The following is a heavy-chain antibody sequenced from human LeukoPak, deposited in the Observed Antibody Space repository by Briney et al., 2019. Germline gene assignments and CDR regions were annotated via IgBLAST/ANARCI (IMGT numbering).Heavy chain of an antibody. CDR2: IKSKTDGGTT. D-gene: IGHD3-3*01. CDR3: TTAPYYDFWSGYYYTADY. Sequence: GGSLRLSCAASGLTFSTAWMHWVRRAPGKGLEWVGRIKSKTDGGTTDYAAPVKDRFTISRDDSKNTLYLQMNSLKTEDTAVYYCTTAPYYDFWSGYYYTADYWGQGTLVTVSS. V-gene: IGHV3-15*07. J-gene: IGHJ4*02. CDR1: GLTFSTAW.